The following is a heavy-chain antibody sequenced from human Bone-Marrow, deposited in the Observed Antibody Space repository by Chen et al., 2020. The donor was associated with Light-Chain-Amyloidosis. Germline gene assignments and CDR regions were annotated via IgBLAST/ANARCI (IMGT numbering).Heavy chain of an antibody. J-gene: IGHJ4*02. CDR1: GFTFSSYW. V-gene: IGHV3-74*01. CDR3: TTQGVITGMRY. D-gene: IGHD1-20*01. CDR2: INSDGSST. Sequence: EVQLVEYGGGLVQPGGSLRLSCAASGFTFSSYWIHWVRQAPGKGLVWVSRINSDGSSTSYADSVKGRFTISRDNAKNTLYLQMSSLRAEDTAVYYCTTQGVITGMRYWGQGTLVTVSS.